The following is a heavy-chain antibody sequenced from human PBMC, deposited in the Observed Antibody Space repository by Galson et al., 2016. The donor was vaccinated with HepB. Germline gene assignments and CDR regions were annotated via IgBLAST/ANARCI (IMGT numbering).Heavy chain of an antibody. CDR3: AKAGYSGYDDYYFGLDV. CDR1: GLTFSNFA. J-gene: IGHJ6*02. CDR2: ISGGGYNT. V-gene: IGHV3-23*01. Sequence: SLRLSCAASGLTFSNFAMSWVRQAPGKGLEWVSAISGGGYNTYYADSVEGRFTISRDNSKNTLYLQMNSMRVEDTAVYYCAKAGYSGYDDYYFGLDVWGQGTTVTVSS. D-gene: IGHD5-12*01.